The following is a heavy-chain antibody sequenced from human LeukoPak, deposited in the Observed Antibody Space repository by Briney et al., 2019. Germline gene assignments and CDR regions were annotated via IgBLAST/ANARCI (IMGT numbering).Heavy chain of an antibody. J-gene: IGHJ3*02. CDR3: ANMRIAVAGTGSAFDI. Sequence: GGSLRLSCAASGFTFSSYAMSWVRQAPGRGLEWVSAISGSGGSTYYADSVKGRFTTSRDNSKNTLYLQMNSLRAEDTVVYYCANMRIAVAGTGSAFDIWGQGTMVTVSS. CDR1: GFTFSSYA. V-gene: IGHV3-23*01. D-gene: IGHD6-19*01. CDR2: ISGSGGST.